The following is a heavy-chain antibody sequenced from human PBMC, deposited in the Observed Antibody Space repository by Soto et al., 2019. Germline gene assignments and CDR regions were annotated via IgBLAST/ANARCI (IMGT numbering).Heavy chain of an antibody. D-gene: IGHD3-22*01. J-gene: IGHJ4*02. CDR1: GGTFRSYA. Sequence: QVQLVQSGAEVKKPGSSVKVSCKASGGTFRSYAISWVRQAPGPGLEWMGGIIPIFGTANYAQKFQGRVTITADESTSTAYMELSSRRSEDSAVYYCARDLRHYYDSSGSVNFDYWGQGTLDTVSS. V-gene: IGHV1-69*01. CDR2: IIPIFGTA. CDR3: ARDLRHYYDSSGSVNFDY.